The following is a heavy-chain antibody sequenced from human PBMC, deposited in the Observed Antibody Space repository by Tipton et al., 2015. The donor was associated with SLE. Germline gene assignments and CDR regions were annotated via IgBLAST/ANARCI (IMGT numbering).Heavy chain of an antibody. Sequence: GSLRLSCAASGFTFSSYGMHWVRQAPGKGLEWVAFIRYDGSNKYYADSVKGRFTISRDNSKNTLYLQMNSLRAEDTAVYYCAKPASGSYYSAFDIWGQGTMVTVSS. CDR2: IRYDGSNK. D-gene: IGHD1-26*01. CDR1: GFTFSSYG. V-gene: IGHV3-30*02. CDR3: AKPASGSYYSAFDI. J-gene: IGHJ3*02.